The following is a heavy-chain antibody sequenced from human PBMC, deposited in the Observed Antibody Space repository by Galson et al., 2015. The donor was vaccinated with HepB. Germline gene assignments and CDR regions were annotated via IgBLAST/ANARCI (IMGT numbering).Heavy chain of an antibody. CDR1: GFTFSSYA. CDR2: ISGSGGST. J-gene: IGHJ6*02. V-gene: IGHV3-23*01. D-gene: IGHD3-10*01. CDR3: AKARSGAYYYYYGMDV. Sequence: SLRLSCAASGFTFSSYAMSWVRQAPGKGLEWVSAISGSGGSTYYADSVKGRFTISRDNSKNTLYLQMNSLRAEDTAVYYCAKARSGAYYYYYGMDVWGQGTTVTVSS.